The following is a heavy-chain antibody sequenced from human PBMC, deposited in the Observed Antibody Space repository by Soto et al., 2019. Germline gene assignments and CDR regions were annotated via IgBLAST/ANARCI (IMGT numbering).Heavy chain of an antibody. V-gene: IGHV1-69*13. D-gene: IGHD4-17*01. CDR1: GGTFSSYA. Sequence: SVKVSCKASGGTFSSYAISRVRQAPGQGLEWMGGIIPIFGTANYAQKFQGRVTITADESTSTAYMELSSLRSEDTAVYYCARGSTTVTRPRRVMDVWGQGTTVTVSS. J-gene: IGHJ6*02. CDR2: IIPIFGTA. CDR3: ARGSTTVTRPRRVMDV.